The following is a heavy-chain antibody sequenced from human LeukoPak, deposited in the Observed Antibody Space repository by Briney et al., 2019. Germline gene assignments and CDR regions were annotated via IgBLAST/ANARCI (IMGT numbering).Heavy chain of an antibody. J-gene: IGHJ4*02. Sequence: SETLSLTCTVSGGSISSSSYYWGWIRQPPGKGLEWIGSIYYSGSTYYNPSLKSRVTISVDTSKNQFSLKLSSVTAADTAVYYCARVYSSSWYPYYFDYWGQGTLVTVSS. CDR2: IYYSGST. CDR3: ARVYSSSWYPYYFDY. D-gene: IGHD6-13*01. CDR1: GGSISSSSYY. V-gene: IGHV4-39*07.